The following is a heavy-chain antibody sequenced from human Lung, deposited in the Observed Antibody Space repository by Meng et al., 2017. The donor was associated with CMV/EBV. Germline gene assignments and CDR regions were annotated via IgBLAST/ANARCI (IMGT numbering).Heavy chain of an antibody. J-gene: IGHJ4*02. D-gene: IGHD3-22*01. V-gene: IGHV2-5*02. CDR2: IYWDGDK. CDR1: GFSFSTSGVG. Sequence: QITLKESGPTLLKPNRTLTLTSTVSGFSFSTSGVGVGWIRQPPGKALEWLALIYWDGDKRYSPSLENRLVITKDTSRNLVVLAMTNMDPVDTATYYCARQSYYDDSGYYFDYWGQGTLVTVAS. CDR3: ARQSYYDDSGYYFDY.